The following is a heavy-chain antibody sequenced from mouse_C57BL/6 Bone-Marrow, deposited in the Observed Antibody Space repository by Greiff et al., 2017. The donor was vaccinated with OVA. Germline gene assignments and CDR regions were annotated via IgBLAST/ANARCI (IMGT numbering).Heavy chain of an antibody. CDR1: GYTFTSYW. CDR2: IDPSDSYT. J-gene: IGHJ2*01. Sequence: QVQLQQPGAELVKPGASVKLSCKASGYTFTSYWTQWVKQRPGQGLEWIGEIDPSDSYTNYNQKFKGKATLTVDTSSSTAYMQLSSLTSEDSAVYYCARIIYYYGSKDYWGQGTTLTVSS. V-gene: IGHV1-50*01. CDR3: ARIIYYYGSKDY. D-gene: IGHD1-1*01.